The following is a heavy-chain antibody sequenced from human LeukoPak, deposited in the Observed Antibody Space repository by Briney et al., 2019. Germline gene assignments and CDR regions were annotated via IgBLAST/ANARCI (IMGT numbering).Heavy chain of an antibody. D-gene: IGHD3-3*01. CDR3: ARDTYYDSTTVYYYYMDV. CDR2: IYTSGST. J-gene: IGHJ6*03. V-gene: IGHV4-4*07. Sequence: SETLSLTCTVSGGSISSYYWSWIRQPAGKGLEWIGRIYTSGSTNYNPSLKSRVTMSVDTSKNQFSLKLSSVTAADTAVYYCARDTYYDSTTVYYYYMDVWGKGTTVTVSS. CDR1: GGSISSYY.